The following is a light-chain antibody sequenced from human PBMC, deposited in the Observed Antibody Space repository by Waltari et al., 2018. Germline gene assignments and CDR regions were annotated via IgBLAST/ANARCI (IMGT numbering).Light chain of an antibody. CDR3: SSYTRRNTLI. CDR2: DVN. Sequence: QSALTQPPSVSGFLGQSVTISCTGTSSDVGPFTRISWYQQAPGTAPKLMIYDVNSRPSGVPDRFSGSKSGNTASLTISGLQAEDEADYFCSSYTRRNTLIFGGGTQLTV. V-gene: IGLV2-18*02. CDR1: SSDVGPFTR. J-gene: IGLJ2*01.